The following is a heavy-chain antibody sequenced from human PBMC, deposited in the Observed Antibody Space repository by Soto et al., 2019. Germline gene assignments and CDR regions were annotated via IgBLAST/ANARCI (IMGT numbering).Heavy chain of an antibody. J-gene: IGHJ4*02. CDR3: ACDCSYGVCPYDY. D-gene: IGHD2-8*01. CDR2: ISGSGGST. Sequence: PGGSLRLSCAASGFTFSSYAMSWVRQAPGKGLEWVSAISGSGGSTYYADSVKGRFTISRDNSKNTLYLQMNSLRAEDTALYYCACDCSYGVCPYDYWGQGTLVTVSS. V-gene: IGHV3-23*01. CDR1: GFTFSSYA.